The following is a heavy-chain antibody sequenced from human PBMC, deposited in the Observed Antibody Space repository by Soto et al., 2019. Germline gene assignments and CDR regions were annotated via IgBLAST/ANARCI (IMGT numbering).Heavy chain of an antibody. CDR1: GFTFDDYA. D-gene: IGHD2-2*01. V-gene: IGHV3-9*01. Sequence: EVQLVESGGGLVQPGRSLRLSCAASGFTFDDYAMHWVRQAPGKGLEWVSGISWNSGSIGYADSVKGRFTISRDNAKNSLYRQMNSLRAEDTALYYCAKDPSQYQLLLSGGFWFDPWGQGTLVTVSS. CDR3: AKDPSQYQLLLSGGFWFDP. J-gene: IGHJ5*02. CDR2: ISWNSGSI.